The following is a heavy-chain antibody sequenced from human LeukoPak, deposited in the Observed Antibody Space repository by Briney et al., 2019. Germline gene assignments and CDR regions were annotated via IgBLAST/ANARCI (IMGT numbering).Heavy chain of an antibody. Sequence: GASVKLSCAASGFTFSSYCISWVRQAPGQGLEWMGSINPDGSEKNYVDSVKGRFTITRDNAKNSPYLQMNNLRAEDTAVYYCARNMSFVYWGQGTLVTVSS. CDR1: GFTFSSYC. CDR2: INPDGSEK. CDR3: ARNMSFVY. D-gene: IGHD2/OR15-2a*01. J-gene: IGHJ4*02. V-gene: IGHV3-7*02.